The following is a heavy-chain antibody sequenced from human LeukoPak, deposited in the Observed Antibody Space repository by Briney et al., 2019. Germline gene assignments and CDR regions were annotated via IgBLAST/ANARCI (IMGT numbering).Heavy chain of an antibody. V-gene: IGHV4-4*07. CDR1: GGSISSYY. D-gene: IGHD3-9*01. Sequence: SETLSLTCTVSGGSISSYYWSWIRQPAGKGLEWIGRIYTSGSTNYNPSLKSRVTMPVDTSKNQFSLKLSSVTAADTAVYYCARDSHYGILTGYFHFDYWGQGTLVTVSS. CDR2: IYTSGST. J-gene: IGHJ4*02. CDR3: ARDSHYGILTGYFHFDY.